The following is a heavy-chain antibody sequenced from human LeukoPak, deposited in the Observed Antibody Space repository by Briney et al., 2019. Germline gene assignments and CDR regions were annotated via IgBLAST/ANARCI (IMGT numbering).Heavy chain of an antibody. Sequence: PGGSLRLSCAASGFTFSSYGMSWVRQAPGKGLEWVSAISGSGGSTYYADSVKGRFTISRDNAKNSLYLQMNSLRAEDTAVYYCARHRYIAAAGYDYWGQGTLVTVSS. CDR2: ISGSGGST. CDR3: ARHRYIAAAGYDY. J-gene: IGHJ4*02. D-gene: IGHD6-13*01. V-gene: IGHV3-23*01. CDR1: GFTFSSYG.